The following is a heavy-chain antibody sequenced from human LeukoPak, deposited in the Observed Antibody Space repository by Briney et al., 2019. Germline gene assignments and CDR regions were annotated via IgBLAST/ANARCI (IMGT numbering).Heavy chain of an antibody. D-gene: IGHD6-19*01. CDR1: GGTFNSYA. CDR2: IIPIFGTA. J-gene: IGHJ5*02. V-gene: IGHV1-69*06. CDR3: AASIAVAQEGWFDP. Sequence: SVKVSCKASGGTFNSYAISWVRQAPGQGLEWMGGIIPIFGTANYAQKFQGRVTITADKSTSTAYMELSSLRSEDTAVYYCAASIAVAQEGWFDPWGQGTLVTVSS.